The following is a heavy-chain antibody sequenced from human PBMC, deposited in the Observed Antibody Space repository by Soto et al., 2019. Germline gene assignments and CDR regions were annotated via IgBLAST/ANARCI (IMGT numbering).Heavy chain of an antibody. J-gene: IGHJ3*02. Sequence: QVQLQESGPGLVKPSGTLSLTCVITNASISSSNWWSWVRQPPGKGLEWIGEIYHTGRTNYNPSRRIRVTMSIDKSNNRFSLRLSSLTAADTAVYYCVRDEAHYDILTGSSLGRAFDIWGQGTMVTVSS. D-gene: IGHD3-9*01. CDR2: IYHTGRT. CDR1: NASISSSNW. V-gene: IGHV4-4*02. CDR3: VRDEAHYDILTGSSLGRAFDI.